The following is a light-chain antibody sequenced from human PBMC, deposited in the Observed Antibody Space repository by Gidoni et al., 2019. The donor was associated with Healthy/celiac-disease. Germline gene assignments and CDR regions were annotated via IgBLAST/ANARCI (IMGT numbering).Light chain of an antibody. CDR3: QQYDNLPRG. V-gene: IGKV1-33*01. Sequence: DIQRTQSPSALSAYVGDRVTITCQASQDISNYLNWYQQQPGKAPKLLIYDASNLETGVPSRFSGSGSGTDFTFTISSLQPEDIATYYCQQYDNLPRGFGPGTKVDIK. J-gene: IGKJ3*01. CDR2: DAS. CDR1: QDISNY.